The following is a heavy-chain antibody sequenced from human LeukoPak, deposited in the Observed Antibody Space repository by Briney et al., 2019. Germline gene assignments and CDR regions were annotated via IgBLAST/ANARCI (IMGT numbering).Heavy chain of an antibody. CDR1: GFTFSSYE. Sequence: PGGSLRLSCAASGFTFSSYEMNWVRQAPGKGLEWVSYISSSGSTIYYADSVKGRFTISRDNAKNSLYLQMNSLRAEDTAVYYCARPRGSSTSCYPYWGQGTLVTVSS. CDR2: ISSSGSTI. D-gene: IGHD2-2*01. J-gene: IGHJ4*02. CDR3: ARPRGSSTSCYPY. V-gene: IGHV3-48*03.